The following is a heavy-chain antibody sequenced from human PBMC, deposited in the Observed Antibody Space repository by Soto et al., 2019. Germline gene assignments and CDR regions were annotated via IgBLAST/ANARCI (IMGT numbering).Heavy chain of an antibody. V-gene: IGHV1-18*04. CDR2: ISAYNGNS. CDR3: AAEFGGSYDFDY. CDR1: AYTFTSYG. D-gene: IGHD1-26*01. J-gene: IGHJ4*02. Sequence: ASVKVSCKASAYTFTSYGITWVRQAPGQGLEWVGWISAYNGNSNYAQKYEGRVTMTTDTSTSTAYMELSSLRSDDTAVYYCAAEFGGSYDFDYWGQGTLVTVSS.